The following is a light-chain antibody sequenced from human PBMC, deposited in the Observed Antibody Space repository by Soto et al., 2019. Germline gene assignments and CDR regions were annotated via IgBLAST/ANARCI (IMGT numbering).Light chain of an antibody. CDR1: QDISDY. V-gene: IGKV1-9*01. J-gene: IGKJ1*01. Sequence: DIQLTQSPSFLSASVGDRVTITCRASQDISDYLAWYQQKPGKAPNLLIYEASTLQSGVPSRFSGSGSWTEFTPSVSSLQPEDFATYDCLQLESYPRTFGQGTKVEVK. CDR3: LQLESYPRT. CDR2: EAS.